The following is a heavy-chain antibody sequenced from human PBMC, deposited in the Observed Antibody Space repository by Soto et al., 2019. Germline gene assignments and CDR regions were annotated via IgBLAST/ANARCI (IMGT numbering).Heavy chain of an antibody. CDR3: AKIAIQLWFRGHFDY. D-gene: IGHD5-18*01. CDR1: GVTFSSYA. J-gene: IGHJ4*02. CDR2: ISGSGGST. V-gene: IGHV3-23*01. Sequence: PGGSLRLACAACGVTFSSYAMSWVRQAPGKGLEWVSAISGSGGSTYYADSVKGRFTISRDNSKNTLYLQMNSLRAEDAAVYYCAKIAIQLWFRGHFDYWGQGTLVTVSS.